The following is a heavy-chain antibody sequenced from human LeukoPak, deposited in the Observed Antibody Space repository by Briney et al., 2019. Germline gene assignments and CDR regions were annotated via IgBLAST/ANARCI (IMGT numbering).Heavy chain of an antibody. CDR1: GFTFSSYS. CDR3: ARDSLSYYGSGSYYAFDY. CDR2: ISSSSSYI. V-gene: IGHV3-21*01. J-gene: IGHJ4*02. Sequence: GGSLRLSCAASGFTFSSYSMNWVRQASGKGLEWVSSISSSSSYIYYADSVKGRFTISRDNAKNSLYLQMNSLRAEDTAVYYCARDSLSYYGSGSYYAFDYWGQGTLVTVSS. D-gene: IGHD3-10*01.